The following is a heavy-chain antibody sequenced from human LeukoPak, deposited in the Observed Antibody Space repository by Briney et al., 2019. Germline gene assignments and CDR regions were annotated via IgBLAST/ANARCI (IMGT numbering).Heavy chain of an antibody. Sequence: PGGSLRLSCAASGFTFSSYAMSWVRQAPGKGLEWVSAISGGGSTYYADSVRGRLTISRDNSKNTLNLQMNSLRAEDTAVYHCAKTPAYYYDSSGPAFDYWGQGTLVTVSS. D-gene: IGHD3-22*01. V-gene: IGHV3-23*01. CDR1: GFTFSSYA. CDR3: AKTPAYYYDSSGPAFDY. CDR2: ISGGGST. J-gene: IGHJ4*02.